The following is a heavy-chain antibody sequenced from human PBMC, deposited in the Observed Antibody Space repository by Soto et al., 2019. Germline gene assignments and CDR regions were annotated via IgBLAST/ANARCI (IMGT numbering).Heavy chain of an antibody. D-gene: IGHD3-16*01. CDR2: VSGGGIT. CDR3: VKGFWGDY. CDR1: GFTFSSHD. V-gene: IGHV3-23*01. Sequence: EVHLLESGGGLVQPGGSLRLSCSASGFTFSSHDMIWVRQAPGKGLEWVSGVSGGGITSYADSEKGRFTISRDKSRNTLYLQMNSLRVEDTDVSYCVKGFWGDYWGQGALVTVSS. J-gene: IGHJ4*02.